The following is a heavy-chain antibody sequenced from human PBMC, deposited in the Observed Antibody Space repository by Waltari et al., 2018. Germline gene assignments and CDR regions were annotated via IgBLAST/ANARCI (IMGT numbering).Heavy chain of an antibody. V-gene: IGHV4-4*02. CDR2: ISPIGET. CDR1: GDSLTSNDW. D-gene: IGHD6-13*01. Sequence: QVHLQESCPGLMKPSGTLSLTCAVSGDSLTSNDWWRWVRQSPGKGLDWGGEISPIGETYDEPTLKSRVTISADKSNNQFSLVLTSVTAADTAMYYCARGSTAVPRTSLTFDYWGPGSLVTVPS. CDR3: ARGSTAVPRTSLTFDY. J-gene: IGHJ4*02.